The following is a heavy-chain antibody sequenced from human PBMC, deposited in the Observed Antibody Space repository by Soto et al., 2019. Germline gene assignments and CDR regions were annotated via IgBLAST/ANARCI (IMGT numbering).Heavy chain of an antibody. CDR3: AKNLLPAAQYYYYGMDV. Sequence: HPGGSLRLSCAASGFTFSSYGMHWVRQAPGKGLEWVAVISYDGSNKYYADSVKGRFTISRDNSKNTLYLQMNSLRAEDTAVYYCAKNLLPAAQYYYYGMDVWGQGTTVTVSS. D-gene: IGHD2-2*01. V-gene: IGHV3-30*18. J-gene: IGHJ6*02. CDR1: GFTFSSYG. CDR2: ISYDGSNK.